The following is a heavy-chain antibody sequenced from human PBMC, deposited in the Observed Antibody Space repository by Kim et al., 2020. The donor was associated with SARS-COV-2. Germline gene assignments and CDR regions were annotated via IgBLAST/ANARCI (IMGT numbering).Heavy chain of an antibody. CDR1: GGSISSYY. V-gene: IGHV4-59*13. J-gene: IGHJ5*02. Sequence: SETLSLTCTVSGGSISSYYWSWIRQPPGKGLEWIGYIYYSGSTNYNPSLKSRVTISVDTSKNQFSLKLSSVTAADTAVYYCARHSGGDKVVIAARHSGWFDPWGQGTLVTVSS. CDR3: ARHSGGDKVVIAARHSGWFDP. D-gene: IGHD6-6*01. CDR2: IYYSGST.